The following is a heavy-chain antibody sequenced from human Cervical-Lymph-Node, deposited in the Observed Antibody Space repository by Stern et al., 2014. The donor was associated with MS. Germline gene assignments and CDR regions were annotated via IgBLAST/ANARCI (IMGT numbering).Heavy chain of an antibody. D-gene: IGHD3-10*01. J-gene: IGHJ5*02. CDR3: ATGAGDNWFDP. V-gene: IGHV1-69*06. Sequence: VQLEESGADVKKPGSSVRVSCKASGDISWLRQAPGQGLEYMGGIIRPVGTAHYTQRFQGRLTITADKSTNTTCMELSSLRSDDTAIYSCATGAGDNWFDPWGQGTLVSVSS. CDR1: GD. CDR2: IIRPVGTA.